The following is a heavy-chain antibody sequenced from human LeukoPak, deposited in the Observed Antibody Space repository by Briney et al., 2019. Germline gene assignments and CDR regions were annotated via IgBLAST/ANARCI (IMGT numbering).Heavy chain of an antibody. CDR1: GVSISSSFFY. CDR3: ARRSNPVWIFGVDY. Sequence: SETLSLTCTVSGVSISSSFFYWGWIRQPLGKGLEWIGSIYYSGSTYYNPSLKSRVTISVDTSKNQFSLKLSSVTAADTAVYYCARRSNPVWIFGVDYWGQGTLVTVFS. J-gene: IGHJ4*02. V-gene: IGHV4-39*01. D-gene: IGHD3-3*01. CDR2: IYYSGST.